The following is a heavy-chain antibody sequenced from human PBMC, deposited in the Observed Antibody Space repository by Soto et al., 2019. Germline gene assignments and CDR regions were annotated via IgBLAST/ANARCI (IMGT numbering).Heavy chain of an antibody. CDR2: IIPILGIA. CDR1: GGTFSSYT. CDR3: ARSSKSGYTYYFDY. V-gene: IGHV1-69*02. D-gene: IGHD6-13*01. Sequence: KVSCKASGGTFSSYTISWVRQAPGQGLEWMGRIIPILGIANYAQKFQGRVTITADKSTSTAYMELSSLRSEDTAVYYCARSSKSGYTYYFDYWGQGTLVTVPQ. J-gene: IGHJ4*02.